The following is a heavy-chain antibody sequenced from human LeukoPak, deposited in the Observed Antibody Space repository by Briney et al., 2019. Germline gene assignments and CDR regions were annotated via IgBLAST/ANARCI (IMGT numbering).Heavy chain of an antibody. Sequence: TTSETLSLTCTVSGGSISSSPYNWGWIRRSPGKGLDWIGTLSFNGNTHYNPSFQSRVTISVDTSKNQFSLKVASVTAADTALYYCARLPTGYPNWFDPWGQGTLVTVSS. CDR2: LSFNGNT. J-gene: IGHJ5*02. CDR1: GGSISSSPYN. CDR3: ARLPTGYPNWFDP. V-gene: IGHV4-39*01. D-gene: IGHD3-9*01.